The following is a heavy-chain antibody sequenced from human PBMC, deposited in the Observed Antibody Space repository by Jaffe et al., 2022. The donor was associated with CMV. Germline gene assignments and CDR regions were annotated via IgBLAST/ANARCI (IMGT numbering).Heavy chain of an antibody. CDR1: GGTFSSYA. CDR2: IIPIFGTA. CDR3: AREGSFETLASPSYGMDV. J-gene: IGHJ6*02. V-gene: IGHV1-69*01. Sequence: QVQLVQSGAEVKKPGSSVKVSCKASGGTFSSYAISWVRQAPGQGLEWMGGIIPIFGTANYAQKFQGRVTITADESTSTAYMELSSLRSEDTAVYYCAREGSFETLASPSYGMDVWGQGTTVTVSS. D-gene: IGHD3-10*01.